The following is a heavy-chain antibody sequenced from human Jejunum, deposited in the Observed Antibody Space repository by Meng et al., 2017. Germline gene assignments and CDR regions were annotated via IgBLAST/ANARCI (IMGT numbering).Heavy chain of an antibody. J-gene: IGHJ5*02. CDR3: AREKGWYDGTQNWFDP. CDR1: GGPSSSGNYY. V-gene: IGHV4-61*09. Sequence: VKLHASGPGVVKXPQTLSLTCXVSGGPSSSGNYYWSWIRQPAGKGLEWIGHIYLTGSTNYNPSLMSRVTISSDTSKNQISLRLNSVTAADTAVYYCAREKGWYDGTQNWFDPWGQGTLVTVSS. D-gene: IGHD6-19*01. CDR2: IYLTGST.